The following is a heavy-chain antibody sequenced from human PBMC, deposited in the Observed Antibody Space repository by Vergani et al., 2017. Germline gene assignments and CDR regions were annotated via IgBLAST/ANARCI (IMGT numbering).Heavy chain of an antibody. V-gene: IGHV3-30*03. J-gene: IGHJ1*01. CDR3: ATESGGKHGCQIEYFRE. CDR1: GFTSSYYG. CDR2: ISYDGTQK. Sequence: QVHLVESGGGVVQPGRSLSLSCVVSGFTSSYYGMHWVRQAPGKGLEWVAVISYDGTQKYYADAVKGRFTISRDNSKSTLYLQMNSLRTEDTAVYYCATESGGKHGCQIEYFREWGQGTLVTVSA. D-gene: IGHD2-15*01.